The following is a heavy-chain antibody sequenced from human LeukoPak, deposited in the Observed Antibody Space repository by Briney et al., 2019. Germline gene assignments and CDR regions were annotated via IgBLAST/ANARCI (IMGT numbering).Heavy chain of an antibody. Sequence: GESLKISCKGSGYSFTNYWIGWVRQMPGKGLEWMGIIYPGDSDTRYSPSLQGQVTISADKSISTAYLQWSSLKASDTAMYYCVRPISGSYFWLDYWGQGTLVTVSS. CDR1: GYSFTNYW. CDR3: VRPISGSYFWLDY. D-gene: IGHD1-26*01. J-gene: IGHJ4*02. V-gene: IGHV5-51*01. CDR2: IYPGDSDT.